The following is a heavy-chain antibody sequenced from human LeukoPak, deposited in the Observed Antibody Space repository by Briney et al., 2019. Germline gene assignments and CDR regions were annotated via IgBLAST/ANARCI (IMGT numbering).Heavy chain of an antibody. J-gene: IGHJ4*02. CDR1: GGTFSSYA. CDR2: IIPIFGTA. Sequence: SVRVSFKASGGTFSSYAISWGRQAPGQGGEWMGGIIPIFGTANYAQKFQGRVTITADESTSTAYMELSSLRSEDTAVYYCARAEYSSSWFDYWGQGTLVTVSS. V-gene: IGHV1-69*13. CDR3: ARAEYSSSWFDY. D-gene: IGHD6-13*01.